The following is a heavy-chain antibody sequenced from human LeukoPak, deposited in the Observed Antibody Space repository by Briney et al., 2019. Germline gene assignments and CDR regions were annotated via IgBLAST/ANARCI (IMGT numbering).Heavy chain of an antibody. D-gene: IGHD3-3*01. CDR3: ARGHFGPGYYFDN. Sequence: SETLSLTCIVASGSISGQCWSWIRQFPGKAPEWIGSVEDSGPTRYNSSLRGRVSLSVDASQKQFSLRLSSVTAADTAMYYCARGHFGPGYYFDNWGQGALVTVSS. J-gene: IGHJ4*02. V-gene: IGHV4-59*11. CDR2: VEDSGPT. CDR1: SGSISGQC.